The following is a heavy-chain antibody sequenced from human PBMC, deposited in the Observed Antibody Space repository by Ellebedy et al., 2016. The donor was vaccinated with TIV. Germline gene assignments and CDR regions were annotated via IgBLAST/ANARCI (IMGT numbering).Heavy chain of an antibody. CDR2: IKQDGSET. V-gene: IGHV3-7*01. Sequence: GESLKISCAASGFTFNNYTMHWVRQAPGKGLEWVANIKQDGSETYYIDSVKGRFVISRDNAKNSLYLQMNSLSDDDTATYYCARDQWLGRAYYFDYWGQGTLVSVSS. D-gene: IGHD6-19*01. CDR3: ARDQWLGRAYYFDY. CDR1: GFTFNNYT. J-gene: IGHJ4*02.